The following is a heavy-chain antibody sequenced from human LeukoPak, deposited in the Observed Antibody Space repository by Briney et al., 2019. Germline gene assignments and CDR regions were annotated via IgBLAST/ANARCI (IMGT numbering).Heavy chain of an antibody. CDR3: VRKSRMYYDVGRTYLPDDFDV. V-gene: IGHV4-59*08. Sequence: PSETLSLTCTVSGGSISSYYWSWIRQPPGQGLEWIRYAYYSGSTYYNTSLKSRVTISAYTSKNPFTLKLISVTDADTAVYHFVRKSRMYYDVGRTYLPDDFDVRGQGTMLTVST. CDR1: GGSISSYY. J-gene: IGHJ3*01. CDR2: AYYSGST. D-gene: IGHD3-10*02.